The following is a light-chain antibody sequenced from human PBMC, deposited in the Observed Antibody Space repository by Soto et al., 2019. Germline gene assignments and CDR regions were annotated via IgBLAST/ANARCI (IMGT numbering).Light chain of an antibody. J-gene: IGKJ5*01. Sequence: DIQMTQSPSSLSASVGDRVTITCRASQGIRNDLAWYQQKPGKAPKRLIYDATSLQSGVPSRFSGRGSGTEFTLTISSLQPEDFATYYCLQHNNYPPITFGQGTRLEIK. V-gene: IGKV1-17*01. CDR3: LQHNNYPPIT. CDR1: QGIRND. CDR2: DAT.